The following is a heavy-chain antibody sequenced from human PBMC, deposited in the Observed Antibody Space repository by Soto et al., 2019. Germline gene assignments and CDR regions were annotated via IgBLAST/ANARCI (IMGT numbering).Heavy chain of an antibody. V-gene: IGHV3-23*01. CDR1: GFNLTKYA. Sequence: WWSLRLSCSASGFNLTKYAMSWFRQAPGKRPEWVSAISGGGDSTYYADSVKGRFTISRDNSKNTLYLRMNSLGAEDTAVYYCAKDPNYDYVWGTYRRGYYFDYWGQGTVVTVSS. CDR2: ISGGGDST. J-gene: IGHJ4*02. CDR3: AKDPNYDYVWGTYRRGYYFDY. D-gene: IGHD3-16*02.